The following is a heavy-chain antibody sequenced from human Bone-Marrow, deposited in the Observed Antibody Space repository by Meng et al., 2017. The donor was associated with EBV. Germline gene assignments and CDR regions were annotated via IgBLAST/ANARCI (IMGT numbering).Heavy chain of an antibody. Sequence: QVQLVQSGAEVKKPGASVKVSCKTSGYTFTSYGLTWVRQAPGQGLEWMGWVSGYNGNTNYAQKLQGRVTMTTDTSTSTAYMELRSLRSDDTAVYYCARINCSGGSCYSPLWYWGQGTLVTVSS. D-gene: IGHD2-15*01. CDR1: GYTFTSYG. CDR3: ARINCSGGSCYSPLWY. CDR2: VSGYNGNT. J-gene: IGHJ4*02. V-gene: IGHV1-18*01.